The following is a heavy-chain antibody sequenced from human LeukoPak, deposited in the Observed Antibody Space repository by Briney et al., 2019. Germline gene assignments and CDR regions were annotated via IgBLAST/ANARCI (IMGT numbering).Heavy chain of an antibody. J-gene: IGHJ4*02. CDR2: MNPNSGNT. Sequence: ASVKVSCKASGGTFSSYTINWVRQATGQGLEWMGWMNPNSGNTGYAQKFQGRVTMTRNTSISTAYMELSSLRSEDTAVYYCAIYYYDSSGYVFDYWGQGTLVTVSS. CDR3: AIYYYDSSGYVFDY. CDR1: GGTFSSYT. D-gene: IGHD3-22*01. V-gene: IGHV1-8*02.